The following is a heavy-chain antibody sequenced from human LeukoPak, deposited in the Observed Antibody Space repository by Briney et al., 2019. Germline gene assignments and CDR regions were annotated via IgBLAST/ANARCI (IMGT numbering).Heavy chain of an antibody. V-gene: IGHV4-59*01. Sequence: PSETLSLTCTVSGGSISSYYWSWIRQPPGKGLEWIGYIYYSGSTNYNPSLKSRVTISVDTSKNQFSLKLSSVTAADTAVYYCARDVVSGYSSGWVGFDPWGQGTLVTVSS. CDR2: IYYSGST. CDR3: ARDVVSGYSSGWVGFDP. J-gene: IGHJ5*02. D-gene: IGHD6-19*01. CDR1: GGSISSYY.